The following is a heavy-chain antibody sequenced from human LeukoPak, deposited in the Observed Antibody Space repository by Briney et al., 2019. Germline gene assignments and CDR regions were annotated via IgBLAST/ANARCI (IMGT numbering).Heavy chain of an antibody. J-gene: IGHJ4*02. D-gene: IGHD6-13*01. V-gene: IGHV4-59*01. CDR2: IYYSGTT. Sequence: NPSETLSLTCTVSGGSISSYYWSWIRQPPGKGLEWIGYIYYSGTTNYNPSLKSRVTISVDTSKNQFSLKLSSVTAADTAVYYCARGVYIAAAQYGYWGQGTLVIVSS. CDR3: ARGVYIAAAQYGY. CDR1: GGSISSYY.